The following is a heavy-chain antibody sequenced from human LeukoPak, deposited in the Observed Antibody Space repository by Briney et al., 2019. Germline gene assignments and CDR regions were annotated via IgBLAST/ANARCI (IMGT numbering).Heavy chain of an antibody. V-gene: IGHV4-4*07. CDR2: VYSSGIT. J-gene: IGHJ4*02. D-gene: IGHD2-21*02. CDR1: GGSISNYY. CDR3: ARGAYCAGDCYSFDY. Sequence: SETLSITCTVSGGSISNYYWNWIRQPAGRGLEWIGRVYSSGITNYNPSLRSRLTMSIDMSKNQFSLKLSSVTAADTAVYYCARGAYCAGDCYSFDYWGQGTLVTVSS.